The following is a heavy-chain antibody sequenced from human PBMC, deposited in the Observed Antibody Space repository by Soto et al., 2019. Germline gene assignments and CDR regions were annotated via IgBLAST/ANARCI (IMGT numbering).Heavy chain of an antibody. J-gene: IGHJ4*02. CDR2: MNPSTGKT. V-gene: IGHV1-8*01. CDR3: SRTPLDY. CDR1: GCPFTSSD. Sequence: QVQLVQSGAEVKRPGASVRVSCEASGCPFTSSDINWVRQAPGQGLEWMGWMNPSTGKTNYAQKFQGRVLMTRNTSISTAYLDLSSLRSEDTAIYYCSRTPLDYWGQGTLVTVSS.